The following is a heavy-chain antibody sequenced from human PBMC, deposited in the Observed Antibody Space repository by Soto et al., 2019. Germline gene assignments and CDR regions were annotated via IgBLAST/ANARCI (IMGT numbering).Heavy chain of an antibody. CDR2: IIPIFGTA. D-gene: IGHD1-1*01. Sequence: ASVKVSCKDCGGTFSSYAISWVRQAPGQGLEWMGGIIPIFGTANYAQKFQGGVTITADESRSTAYMELSSLRSEYTAVYYCARSGRDPRFDPWGQGTLVTVSS. V-gene: IGHV1-69*13. CDR3: ARSGRDPRFDP. CDR1: GGTFSSYA. J-gene: IGHJ5*02.